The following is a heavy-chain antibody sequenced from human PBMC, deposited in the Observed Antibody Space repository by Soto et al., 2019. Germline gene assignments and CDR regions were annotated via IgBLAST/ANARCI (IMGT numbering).Heavy chain of an antibody. CDR2: IKSRVDGGTA. J-gene: IGHJ4*02. CDR1: GFTFSNAW. V-gene: IGHV3-15*01. D-gene: IGHD3-22*01. CDR3: TTLTMMLIHLDY. Sequence: GGSLRLSCAASGFTFSNAWMNWVRQAPGKGLEWVGRIKSRVDGGTADYAAPVQGRFTVSRDDSRNTLYLHMSSLSTEDTAVYYCTTLTMMLIHLDYWGQGALVTISS.